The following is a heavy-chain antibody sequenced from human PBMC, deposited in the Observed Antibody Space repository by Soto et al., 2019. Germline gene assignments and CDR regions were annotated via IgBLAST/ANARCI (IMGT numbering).Heavy chain of an antibody. CDR2: LIPIFGTA. CDR3: ARLTPAGADY. J-gene: IGHJ4*02. V-gene: IGHV1-69*01. Sequence: QVQLVQSGAEVKKPGSSVKVSCKASGGTFSSYAISWVRQAPGQGLEWLGGLIPIFGTATYAQKFQGRVTITADESTSTADMELSSLRSEDTAVYYCARLTPAGADYWGQGALVTVSS. CDR1: GGTFSSYA. D-gene: IGHD1-1*01.